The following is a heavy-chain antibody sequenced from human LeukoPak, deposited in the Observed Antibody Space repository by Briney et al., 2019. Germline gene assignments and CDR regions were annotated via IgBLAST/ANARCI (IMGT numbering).Heavy chain of an antibody. CDR2: IRQDGGEK. CDR1: GFTFTTYW. D-gene: IGHD3-3*01. Sequence: GGSLRLSCAASGFTFTTYWMAWLRQAPGKGLEWVANIRQDGGEKYYVDSVKGRFTISRDNAQNSLYLHISSLGAEDTAVYYCARHREGATQVGLFTFWGQGTLVIVYS. J-gene: IGHJ4*02. V-gene: IGHV3-7*01. CDR3: ARHREGATQVGLFTF.